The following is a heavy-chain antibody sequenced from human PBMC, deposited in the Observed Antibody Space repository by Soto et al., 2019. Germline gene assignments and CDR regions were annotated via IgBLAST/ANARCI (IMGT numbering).Heavy chain of an antibody. CDR2: IYYSGST. J-gene: IGHJ4*02. Sequence: SETLSLTCTVSGGSISSYYWSWIRQPPGKGLEWIGYIYYSGSTNYNPSLKSRVTISVDTSKNQFSLKLSSVTAADTAVYYCARHYYDSSGYYPLDYWGQGTLVTVPQ. CDR1: GGSISSYY. V-gene: IGHV4-59*01. D-gene: IGHD3-22*01. CDR3: ARHYYDSSGYYPLDY.